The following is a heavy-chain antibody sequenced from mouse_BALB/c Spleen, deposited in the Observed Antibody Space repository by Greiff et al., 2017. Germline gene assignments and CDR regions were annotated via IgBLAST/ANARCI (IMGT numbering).Heavy chain of an antibody. J-gene: IGHJ4*01. D-gene: IGHD2-3*01. CDR3: AREGGDDGYDYAMDY. V-gene: IGHV3-2*02. Sequence: VQLQQSGPGLVKPSQSLSLTCTVTGYSITSDYAWNWIRQFPGNKLEWMGYISYSGSTSYNPSLKSRISITRDTSKNQFFLQLNSVTTEDTATYYCAREGGDDGYDYAMDYWGQGTSVTVSS. CDR1: GYSITSDYA. CDR2: ISYSGST.